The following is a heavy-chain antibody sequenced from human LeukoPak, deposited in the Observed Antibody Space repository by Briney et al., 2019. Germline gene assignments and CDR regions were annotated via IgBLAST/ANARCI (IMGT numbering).Heavy chain of an antibody. CDR2: ISGSGNAK. Sequence: GGSLRLSCAASGFSFSSYSMNWVRQAPGKGLEWVSYISGSGNAKRYTDSVKGRFTISRDNAKNALYLQMNSLRAEDTAVYFCARDYVYAFDYWGQGTLVTVSS. CDR3: ARDYVYAFDY. CDR1: GFSFSSYS. V-gene: IGHV3-48*01. J-gene: IGHJ4*02. D-gene: IGHD2/OR15-2a*01.